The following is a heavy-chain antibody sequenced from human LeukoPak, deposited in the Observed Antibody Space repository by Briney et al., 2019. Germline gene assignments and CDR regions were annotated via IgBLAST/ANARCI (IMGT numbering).Heavy chain of an antibody. CDR2: IKQDGSEK. CDR1: GFTFSNYW. D-gene: IGHD6-19*01. J-gene: IGHJ5*02. Sequence: GGSLRLSCAASGFTFSNYWMSWVRQAPGKGLEWVASIKQDGSEKYYVDSVKGRFTISRDNAKNSLYLQINSLRAEDTAVYYCARDRSSGWYLTPGFDPWGQGTLVTVPS. V-gene: IGHV3-7*04. CDR3: ARDRSSGWYLTPGFDP.